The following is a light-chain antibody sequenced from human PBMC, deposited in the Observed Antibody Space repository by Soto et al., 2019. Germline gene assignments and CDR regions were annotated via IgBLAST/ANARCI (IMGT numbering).Light chain of an antibody. CDR1: QSINTN. CDR3: QQYNNWPRT. CDR2: DAS. Sequence: ETVVTQSPATPSVSPGERATLSCRASQSINTNLAWYQQRPGQAPRLLIYDASTRATGVPARFSGSGSGTEFTLTISSLQSEDSAVYYCQQYNNWPRTFGQGTKVDIK. V-gene: IGKV3-15*01. J-gene: IGKJ1*01.